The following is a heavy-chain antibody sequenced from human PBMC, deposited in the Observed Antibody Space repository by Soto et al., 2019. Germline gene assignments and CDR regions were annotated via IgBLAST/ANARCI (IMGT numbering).Heavy chain of an antibody. D-gene: IGHD4-4*01. V-gene: IGHV1-8*01. CDR2: MNPNSGNT. CDR1: GYTFTSYD. J-gene: IGHJ5*02. CDR3: ARGPRFMTAVTTIWFDP. Sequence: ASVKVSCKASGYTFTSYDINWVRQATGQGLEWMGWMNPNSGNTGYAQKFQGRVTMTRNTSISTAYMELSSLRSEDTAVYYCARGPRFMTAVTTIWFDPWGQGTLVTVSS.